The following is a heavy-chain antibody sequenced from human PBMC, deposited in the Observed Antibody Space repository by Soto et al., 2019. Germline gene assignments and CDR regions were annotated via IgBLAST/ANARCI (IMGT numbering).Heavy chain of an antibody. CDR2: IGTAGDT. Sequence: EVQLVESGGGLVQPGGSLRLSCAASGFTFSSYDMHWVRQATGKGLEWVSAIGTAGDTYYPGSVKGRFTISRENAKNSLYLQMNSLRAGDTAVYYCARDTYGSGSNTFDYWGQGTLVTVSS. J-gene: IGHJ4*02. CDR3: ARDTYGSGSNTFDY. D-gene: IGHD3-10*01. CDR1: GFTFSSYD. V-gene: IGHV3-13*01.